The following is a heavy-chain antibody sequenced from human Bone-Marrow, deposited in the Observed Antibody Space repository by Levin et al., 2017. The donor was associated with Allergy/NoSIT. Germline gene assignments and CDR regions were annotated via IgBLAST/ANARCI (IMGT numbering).Heavy chain of an antibody. CDR1: GFTFSKFA. D-gene: IGHD1-1*01. CDR3: AKEGIHGATN. Sequence: PSGGSLRLSCAASGFTFSKFALTWVRQAPGKGLEWVSAISGSADNPSYADSVKGRFTVSRDNSKNTLYLQLNGLRADDTAIYYCAKEGIHGATNWGQGTLVTVSA. CDR2: ISGSADNP. V-gene: IGHV3-23*01. J-gene: IGHJ1*01.